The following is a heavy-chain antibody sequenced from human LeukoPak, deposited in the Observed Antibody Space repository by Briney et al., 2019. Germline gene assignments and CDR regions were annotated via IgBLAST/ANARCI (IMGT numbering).Heavy chain of an antibody. CDR2: INHSGST. D-gene: IGHD3-10*01. J-gene: IGHJ4*02. CDR3: ARGMVRGLYYFDY. V-gene: IGHV4-34*01. Sequence: SETLSLTCTVSGYSISSGSGYYWSWIRQPPGKGLEWIGEINHSGSTNYNPSLKSRVTISVDTSKNQFSLKLSSVTAADTAVYYCARGMVRGLYYFDYWGQGTLVTVSS. CDR1: GYSISSGSGYY.